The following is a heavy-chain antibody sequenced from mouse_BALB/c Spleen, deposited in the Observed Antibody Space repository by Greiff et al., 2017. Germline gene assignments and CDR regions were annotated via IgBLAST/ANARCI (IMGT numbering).Heavy chain of an antibody. V-gene: IGHV3-2*02. D-gene: IGHD3-3*01. Sequence: EVQLVESGPGLVKPSQSLSLTCTVTGYSITSDYAWNWIRQFPGNKLEWMGYISYSGSTSYNPSLKSRISITRDTSKNQFFLQLNSVTTEDTATYYCARGGTPIDYWGQGTTLTVS. CDR1: GYSITSDYA. J-gene: IGHJ2*01. CDR2: ISYSGST. CDR3: ARGGTPIDY.